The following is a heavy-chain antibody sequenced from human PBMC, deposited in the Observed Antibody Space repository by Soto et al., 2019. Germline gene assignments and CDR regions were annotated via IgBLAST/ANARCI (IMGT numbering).Heavy chain of an antibody. J-gene: IGHJ4*02. V-gene: IGHV4-59*01. Sequence: SETLSLTCTVSGGSISSYYWSWIRQPPGKGLEWIGYIYYSGSTNYNPSLKSRVTISVDTSKNQFSLKLRSVTAADTAVFYCAGEGLGSSWSVGYNYWGQGTLVTVSS. CDR1: GGSISSYY. D-gene: IGHD6-13*01. CDR3: AGEGLGSSWSVGYNY. CDR2: IYYSGST.